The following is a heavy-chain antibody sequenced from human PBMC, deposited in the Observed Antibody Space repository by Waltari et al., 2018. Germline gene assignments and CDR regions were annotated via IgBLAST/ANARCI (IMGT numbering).Heavy chain of an antibody. J-gene: IGHJ4*02. CDR2: ISGSGGST. CDR3: AKGEYYYDSSGYTKFDY. Sequence: EVQLLESGGGLVQPGGSLRLSCAASGFTFSSYAMRWVRQALGRGLEWVSAISGSGGSTYYADSVKGRFTISRDNSKNTLYLQMNSLRAEDTAVYYCAKGEYYYDSSGYTKFDYWGQGTLVTVSS. D-gene: IGHD3-22*01. CDR1: GFTFSSYA. V-gene: IGHV3-23*01.